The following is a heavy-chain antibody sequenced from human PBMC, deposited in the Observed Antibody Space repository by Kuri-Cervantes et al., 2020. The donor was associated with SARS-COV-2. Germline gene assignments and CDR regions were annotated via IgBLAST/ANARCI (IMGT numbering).Heavy chain of an antibody. Sequence: SLKISCAASGFTFDDYAMHWVRQAPGKGLEWVSGISWNSGSIGYADSVKGRFTISRDNAKNSLYLQMNSLRAEDTAVYYCARAGPTNWFDPWGQGTLVTVSS. CDR2: ISWNSGSI. D-gene: IGHD1-14*01. J-gene: IGHJ5*02. CDR3: ARAGPTNWFDP. V-gene: IGHV3-9*01. CDR1: GFTFDDYA.